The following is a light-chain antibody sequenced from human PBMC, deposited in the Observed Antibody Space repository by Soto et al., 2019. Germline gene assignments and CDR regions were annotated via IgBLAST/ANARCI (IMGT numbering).Light chain of an antibody. Sequence: QSALTQPASVSGSPGQSITISCTGTSSDAGSYSFVSWYQHHPGQAPKLMIYEDIKRPSGISNRFSGSKSGSTASLTISGLQPEDQADYFCCSYAGSDTYVFGTGTKVTVL. CDR2: EDI. CDR1: SSDAGSYSF. CDR3: CSYAGSDTYV. V-gene: IGLV2-23*01. J-gene: IGLJ1*01.